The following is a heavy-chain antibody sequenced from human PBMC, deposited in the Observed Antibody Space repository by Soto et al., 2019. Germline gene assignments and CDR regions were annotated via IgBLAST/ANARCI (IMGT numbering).Heavy chain of an antibody. CDR1: GGTCGSYR. D-gene: IGHD2-15*01. CDR3: ARDGDIGQKYYVDY. J-gene: IGHJ4*01. Sequence: SVKVSFQASGGTCGSYRTTWVRQAPGQGLEWMGGTNPSCDTTNYAQNCQGRGTITADESTSTAYMEPSTLRAEETAVYYCARDGDIGQKYYVDYWG. CDR2: TNPSCDTT. V-gene: IGHV1-69*13.